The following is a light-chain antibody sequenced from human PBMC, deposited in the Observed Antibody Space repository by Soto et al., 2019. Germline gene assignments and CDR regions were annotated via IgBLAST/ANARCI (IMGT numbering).Light chain of an antibody. CDR1: QGIGKD. Sequence: DIQMTQSPSSLSASVGDRVTITCRASQGIGKDLGWYQQRPGKAPNRLIYAASTLQSGVPSRFSGSGSGTEFTLTISSLQPEDFTTYYCLQHNSYPRTLGQGTKV. J-gene: IGKJ1*01. CDR2: AAS. V-gene: IGKV1-17*01. CDR3: LQHNSYPRT.